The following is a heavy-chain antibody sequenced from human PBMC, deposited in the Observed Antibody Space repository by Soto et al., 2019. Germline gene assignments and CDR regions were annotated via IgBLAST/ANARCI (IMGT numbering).Heavy chain of an antibody. J-gene: IGHJ4*02. CDR1: GGSISSSSYY. CDR2: IYYSGST. D-gene: IGHD6-19*01. CDR3: ASQGEQWLVPNIIDY. V-gene: IGHV4-39*01. Sequence: SETLSLTXTVSGGSISSSSYYWGWIRQPPGKGLEWIGSIYYSGSTYYNPSLKSRVTISVDTSKNQFSLKLSSVTAADTAVYYCASQGEQWLVPNIIDYWGQGTLVTVSS.